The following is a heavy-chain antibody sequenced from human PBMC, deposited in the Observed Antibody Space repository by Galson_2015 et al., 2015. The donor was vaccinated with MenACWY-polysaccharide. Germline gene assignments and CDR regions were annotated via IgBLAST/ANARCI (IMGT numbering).Heavy chain of an antibody. Sequence: LRLSCAASGFPFRSYWMHWVRQAPGAGLVWVSRINTDGSSTSYADSVKGRFTVSRDNAKNTVYLQMNSLRAEDTAVYYCARDPHCGAGCSIHDAFDVWGQGTKVTVSS. CDR2: INTDGSST. CDR1: GFPFRSYW. J-gene: IGHJ3*01. CDR3: ARDPHCGAGCSIHDAFDV. V-gene: IGHV3-74*01. D-gene: IGHD2-21*02.